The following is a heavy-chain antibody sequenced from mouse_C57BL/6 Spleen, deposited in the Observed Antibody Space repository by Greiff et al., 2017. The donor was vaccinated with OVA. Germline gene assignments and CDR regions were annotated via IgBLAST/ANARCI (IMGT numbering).Heavy chain of an antibody. CDR3: ARSGNGSSSGFAY. CDR2: INPGSGGT. J-gene: IGHJ3*01. D-gene: IGHD1-1*01. CDR1: GYAFTNYL. V-gene: IGHV1-54*01. Sequence: QVHVKQSGAELVRPGTSVKVSCKASGYAFTNYLIEWVKQRPGQGLEWIGVINPGSGGTNYNEKFKGKATLTADKSSSTAYMQLSSLTSEDSAVYFCARSGNGSSSGFAYWGQGTLVTVSA.